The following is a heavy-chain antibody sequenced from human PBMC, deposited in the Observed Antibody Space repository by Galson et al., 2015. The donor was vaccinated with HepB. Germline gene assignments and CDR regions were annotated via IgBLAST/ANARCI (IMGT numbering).Heavy chain of an antibody. CDR1: EFSFSSYS. V-gene: IGHV3-48*01. D-gene: IGHD2-15*01. CDR2: ISSSGNTI. Sequence: SLRLSCADSEFSFSSYSMNWVRQAPGKGLEWVSYISSSGNTIYYADSVKGRFTISRLYLQMNSLRAEDTAVYYCAKGRGYCSGDKCLLDYMDVWGKGTTVTVSS. CDR3: AKGRGYCSGDKCLLDYMDV. J-gene: IGHJ6*03.